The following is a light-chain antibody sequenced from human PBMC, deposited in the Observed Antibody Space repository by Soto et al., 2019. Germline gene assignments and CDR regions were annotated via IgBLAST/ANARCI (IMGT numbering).Light chain of an antibody. Sequence: EIVLTQSPGTLSLSPGERATLSCRASQSVSSTYLAWYQQKPGQAPRLLIYGASSRATGFPDRFSGSGSGTDFTLTISRLEPEDFAVYYWQKYGSSPPTTFGQGTKVEVK. V-gene: IGKV3-20*01. CDR2: GAS. CDR1: QSVSSTY. CDR3: QKYGSSPPTT. J-gene: IGKJ1*01.